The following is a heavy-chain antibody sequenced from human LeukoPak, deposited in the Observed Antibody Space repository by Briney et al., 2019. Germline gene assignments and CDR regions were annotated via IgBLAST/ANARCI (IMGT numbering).Heavy chain of an antibody. D-gene: IGHD6-6*01. J-gene: IGHJ5*02. V-gene: IGHV4-34*01. CDR1: GGSFSGYY. CDR2: INHSGST. CDR3: ARGSEQLSSWFDP. Sequence: SETLFLTCAVYGGSFSGYYWSWIRQPPGKGLEWIGEINHSGSTNYNSSLKSRVTISVDTSKNQFSLKLSSVTAADTAVYYCARGSEQLSSWFDPWGQGTLVTVSS.